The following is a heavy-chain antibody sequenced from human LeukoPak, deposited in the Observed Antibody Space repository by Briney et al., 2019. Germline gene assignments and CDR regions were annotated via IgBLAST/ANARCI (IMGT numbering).Heavy chain of an antibody. V-gene: IGHV4-4*07. D-gene: IGHD6-13*01. CDR1: GGSISSYY. Sequence: SETLSLTCTVSGGSISSYYWSWIRQPAGKGLEWLGRIYTSGSTNYNPSLKSRVTMSVDTSKNQFSLKLSSVTAADTAVYYCARDEYMTENMAPLSHPEYIAAAGTHAFDIWGQGTMVTVSS. CDR2: IYTSGST. CDR3: ARDEYMTENMAPLSHPEYIAAAGTHAFDI. J-gene: IGHJ3*02.